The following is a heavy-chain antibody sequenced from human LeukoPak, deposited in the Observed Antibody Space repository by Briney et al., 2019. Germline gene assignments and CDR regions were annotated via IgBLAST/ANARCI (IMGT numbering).Heavy chain of an antibody. J-gene: IGHJ4*02. CDR3: ARTLALYGSGSFFDF. Sequence: GGSLRLSCAASGFAFSNYAMHWVRQAPGKGLEWVAVISYDGGTKYYADSVRGRFTISRDNSKNTLYLQMNSLRAEDTAVCYCARTLALYGSGSFFDFWGQGTLVTVSS. CDR2: ISYDGGTK. CDR1: GFAFSNYA. D-gene: IGHD3-10*01. V-gene: IGHV3-30*03.